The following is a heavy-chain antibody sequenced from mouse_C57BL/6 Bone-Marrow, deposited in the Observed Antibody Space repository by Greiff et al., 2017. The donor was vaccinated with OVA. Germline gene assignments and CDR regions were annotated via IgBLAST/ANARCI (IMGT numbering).Heavy chain of an antibody. J-gene: IGHJ1*03. CDR1: GFTFSSYG. CDR3: GRRGRYLDV. V-gene: IGHV5-6*02. Sequence: DVKLVESGGDLVKPGGSLKLSCAASGFTFSSYGMSWVRQTPDKRLEWVATISSGGSYTYYPDSVKGRFTISRDNAKNTLYLQRSSLKAEDTAMYYCGRRGRYLDVWGTGTTVTVSS. CDR2: ISSGGSYT. D-gene: IGHD3-3*01.